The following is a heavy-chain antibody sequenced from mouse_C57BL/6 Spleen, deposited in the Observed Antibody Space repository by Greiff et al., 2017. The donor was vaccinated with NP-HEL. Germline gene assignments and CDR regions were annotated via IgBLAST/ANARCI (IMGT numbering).Heavy chain of an antibody. D-gene: IGHD2-5*01. V-gene: IGHV1-80*01. Sequence: VKLMQSGAELVKPGASVKISCKASGYAFSSYWMNWVKQRPGKGLEWIGQIYPGDGDTNYNGKFKGKATLTADKSSSTAYMQLSSLTSEDSAVYFCARSDYSKNAMDYWGQGTSVTVSS. CDR3: ARSDYSKNAMDY. J-gene: IGHJ4*01. CDR2: IYPGDGDT. CDR1: GYAFSSYW.